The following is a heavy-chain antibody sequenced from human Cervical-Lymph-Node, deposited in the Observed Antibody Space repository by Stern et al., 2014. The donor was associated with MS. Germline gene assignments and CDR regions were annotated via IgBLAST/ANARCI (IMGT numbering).Heavy chain of an antibody. J-gene: IGHJ4*02. D-gene: IGHD6-6*01. V-gene: IGHV1-18*01. CDR1: GDTFTSYG. Sequence: VQLVESGAEVKKPGAAVKVSCKASGDTFTSYGFTWVRQAPGQGLEWMGWISAYNGNTNYAQNLQGRVTMTTDTSTSTAYMELRSLRSDDTAVYYCARGAYSSSSLGGNWGQGTLVTVSS. CDR3: ARGAYSSSSLGGN. CDR2: ISAYNGNT.